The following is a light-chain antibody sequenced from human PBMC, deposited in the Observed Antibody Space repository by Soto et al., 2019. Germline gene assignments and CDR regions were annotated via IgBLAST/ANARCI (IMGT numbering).Light chain of an antibody. CDR1: SSDVGGYNY. Sequence: QSALTQPRSVSGSPGQSVTISCTGTSSDVGGYNYVSWYQQHPGKAPILLIYEVTHRPSGISSRFSGSKSGNTASLTISGLQTDDEASYFCSSFTTSTVVVFGGGTKLTVL. CDR3: SSFTTSTVVV. J-gene: IGLJ2*01. CDR2: EVT. V-gene: IGLV2-14*01.